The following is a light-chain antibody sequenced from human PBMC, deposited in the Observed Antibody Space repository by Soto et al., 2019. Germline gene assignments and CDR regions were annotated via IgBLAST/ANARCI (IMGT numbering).Light chain of an antibody. V-gene: IGLV2-14*01. J-gene: IGLJ2*01. CDR2: EVS. CDR1: SSDVGAYNF. CDR3: SSETGSATVV. Sequence: QSALTQPASVSRSPGQSITISCTGTSSDVGAYNFVSWYQQFPGKAPKLMIYEVSNRPSGVSDRFSGSESGNTASLIISGLRAEDEADYYCSSETGSATVVFGGGAKLTVL.